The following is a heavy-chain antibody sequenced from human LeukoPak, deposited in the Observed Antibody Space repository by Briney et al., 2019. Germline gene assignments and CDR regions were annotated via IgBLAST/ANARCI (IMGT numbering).Heavy chain of an antibody. CDR2: IKTKTDGGTT. D-gene: IGHD1-26*01. J-gene: IGHJ4*02. CDR3: NTYRLYSGSYLCC. V-gene: IGHV3-15*01. CDR1: GFTFSNVW. Sequence: GGSLRLSCAVSGFTFSNVWMSWVRQAPGKGLEWVGRIKTKTDGGTTDYAAPVKGRFIISRDDSKNTVFLQMNSLKIEDTAVYYCNTYRLYSGSYLCCWGQGTLVTVSS.